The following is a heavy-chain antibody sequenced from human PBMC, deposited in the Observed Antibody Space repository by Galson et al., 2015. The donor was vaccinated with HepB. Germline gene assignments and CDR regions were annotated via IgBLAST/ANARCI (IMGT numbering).Heavy chain of an antibody. D-gene: IGHD3-10*01. CDR3: ARDLFGSGSSPFDY. V-gene: IGHV3-7*03. CDR1: GFTFSNYW. Sequence: SLRLSCAASGFTFSNYWMSWVRQAPGKGLEWVANIRQDAIEKYYVDSVRGRITISRDNAKNSLYLEMNSLRAEDTAVYSCARDLFGSGSSPFDYWGQGTQVTVSS. CDR2: IRQDAIEK. J-gene: IGHJ4*02.